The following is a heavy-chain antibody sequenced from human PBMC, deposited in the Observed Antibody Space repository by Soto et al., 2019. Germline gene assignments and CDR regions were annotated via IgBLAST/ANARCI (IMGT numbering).Heavy chain of an antibody. J-gene: IGHJ6*02. V-gene: IGHV1-18*01. CDR1: GYTFTSYG. CDR3: ARVGNYDFWSGYYNYYYYGMDV. D-gene: IGHD3-3*01. CDR2: ISAYNGNT. Sequence: ASVKVSCKASGYTFTSYGISWVRQAPGQELEWMGWISAYNGNTNYAQKLQGRVTMTTDTSTSTAYMELRSLRSDDAAVYYCARVGNYDFWSGYYNYYYYGMDVWGQGTTVTVSS.